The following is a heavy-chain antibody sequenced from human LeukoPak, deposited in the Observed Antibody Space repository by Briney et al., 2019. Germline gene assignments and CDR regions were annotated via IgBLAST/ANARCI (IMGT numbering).Heavy chain of an antibody. J-gene: IGHJ4*02. Sequence: TSETLSLTCAVYGGSFSGYYWSWIRQPPGKGLEWIGEINRSGSTNYNPSLKSRVSISVDSPKNQFSLKVSSVTAADTAVYYCARGSGTAAGLYWGQGTLVTVSS. CDR3: ARGSGTAAGLY. D-gene: IGHD6-13*01. CDR2: INRSGST. CDR1: GGSFSGYY. V-gene: IGHV4-34*01.